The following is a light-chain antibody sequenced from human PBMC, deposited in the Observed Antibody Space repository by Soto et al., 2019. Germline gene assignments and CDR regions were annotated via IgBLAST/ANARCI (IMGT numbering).Light chain of an antibody. Sequence: QSALTQPPSASGSPGQSVTISCIGTSSDVGGYNYVSWYQQHPGKAPKLMIYEVSKRPPGVPDRFSGSKSGNTASLTVSGLQAEDEADYYCSSYAGSNDWVFVGGTKVTVL. V-gene: IGLV2-8*01. CDR1: SSDVGGYNY. CDR3: SSYAGSNDWV. CDR2: EVS. J-gene: IGLJ3*02.